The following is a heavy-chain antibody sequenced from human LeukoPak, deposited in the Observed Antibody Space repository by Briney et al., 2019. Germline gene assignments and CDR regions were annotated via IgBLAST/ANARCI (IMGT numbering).Heavy chain of an antibody. CDR1: VVTYSRYW. J-gene: IGHJ4*02. CDR3: ASQADSAYGDYN. Sequence: GGSLRLTCAASVVTYSRYWMHWGRQVPGKGLVWVARIKGDESYTFYADSVKGRFTISRDNAKNTLYLQMNSLRAEDTAVYYCASQADSAYGDYNWVQGTLVTVSS. CDR2: IKGDESYT. V-gene: IGHV3-74*01. D-gene: IGHD4-17*01.